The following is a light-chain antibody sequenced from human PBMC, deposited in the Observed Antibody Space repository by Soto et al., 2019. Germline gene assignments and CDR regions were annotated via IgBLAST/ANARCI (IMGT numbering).Light chain of an antibody. CDR1: TGAVTSGYY. CDR2: STS. J-gene: IGLJ3*02. Sequence: QTVVTQPSLTVSPGGTVTLTCASSTGAVTSGYYPNWFQQKAGQAPRVLIYSTSNKHSWTPARFSGSLLGGKAALTLSGVQPEDEAEYYCLLFYGDAWVFGGGTKLTVL. CDR3: LLFYGDAWV. V-gene: IGLV7-43*01.